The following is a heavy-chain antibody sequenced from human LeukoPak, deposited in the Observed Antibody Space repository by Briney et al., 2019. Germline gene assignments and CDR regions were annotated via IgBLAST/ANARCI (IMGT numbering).Heavy chain of an antibody. V-gene: IGHV4-39*01. CDR2: IYYSGST. J-gene: IGHJ4*02. D-gene: IGHD6-19*01. CDR1: GGSISSSNFY. CDR3: AAVGSGGGDY. Sequence: SETLSLTCTVSGGSISSSNFYWGWICQPPGKGLEWIGSIYYSGSTYYNPSLKSRVTISVDTSKNQFSLKLSSVTAADTAVYYCAAVGSGGGDYWGQGTLVTVSS.